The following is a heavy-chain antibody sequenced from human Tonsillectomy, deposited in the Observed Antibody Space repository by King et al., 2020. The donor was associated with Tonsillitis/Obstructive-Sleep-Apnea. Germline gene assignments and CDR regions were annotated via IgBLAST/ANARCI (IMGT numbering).Heavy chain of an antibody. Sequence: VQLVESGGGLIQPGGSLRLSCAASGFTVSSNYMSWVRQAPGKGLEWVSVMYSGGSTYYADSVKGRFTISRDNSKNTLYLQMNSLRAEDTAVYYCARYYDFWSGYYYLDYWGQGTLVTVSS. CDR2: MYSGGST. CDR1: GFTVSSNY. V-gene: IGHV3-53*01. CDR3: ARYYDFWSGYYYLDY. J-gene: IGHJ4*02. D-gene: IGHD3-3*01.